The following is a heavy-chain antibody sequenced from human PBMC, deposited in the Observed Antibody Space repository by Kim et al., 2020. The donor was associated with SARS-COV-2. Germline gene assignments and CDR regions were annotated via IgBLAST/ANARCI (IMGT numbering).Heavy chain of an antibody. D-gene: IGHD3-10*01. V-gene: IGHV5-51*01. Sequence: SFQGQVPISADKSISTAYLQWSSLKASDTAMYYCARQGYGSGSYRLFDYWGQGTLVTVSS. J-gene: IGHJ4*02. CDR3: ARQGYGSGSYRLFDY.